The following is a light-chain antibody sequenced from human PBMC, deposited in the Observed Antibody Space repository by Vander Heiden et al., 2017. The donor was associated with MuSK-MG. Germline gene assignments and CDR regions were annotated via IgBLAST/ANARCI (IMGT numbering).Light chain of an antibody. CDR2: DVT. Sequence: QSALTQPPSGSGSPGQSITISCTGTSSDIGDYNYVSWYQQRPGRAPNLLIYDVTNRPSGVSNRFSGSKSGNTASLTISGLRPEDEADYYCNSHTSATTYVFGTGTKVTVL. CDR1: SSDIGDYNY. CDR3: NSHTSATTYV. J-gene: IGLJ1*01. V-gene: IGLV2-14*03.